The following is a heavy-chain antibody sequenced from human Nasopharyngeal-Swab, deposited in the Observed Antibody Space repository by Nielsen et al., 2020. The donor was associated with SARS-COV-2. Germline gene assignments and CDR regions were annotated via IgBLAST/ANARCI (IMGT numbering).Heavy chain of an antibody. Sequence: GESLKISCVVSGFTFRSYAMTWVRLAPGKGLELVSVITADGAATAYVDPVKGRFTISRDNSKNTLYLQMNSLTAEDTALYYCSKGTLGFCRGGSCYPLDSWGQGTLVTVSS. CDR2: ITADGAAT. J-gene: IGHJ4*02. V-gene: IGHV3-23*01. D-gene: IGHD2-15*01. CDR3: SKGTLGFCRGGSCYPLDS. CDR1: GFTFRSYA.